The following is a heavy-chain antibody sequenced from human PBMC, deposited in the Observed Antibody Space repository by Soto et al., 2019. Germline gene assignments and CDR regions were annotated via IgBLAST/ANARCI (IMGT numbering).Heavy chain of an antibody. CDR2: IYYSGST. CDR1: GGSISSGGYY. CDR3: ARVPYYDFWRGYYKPKRYYDYGRDV. Sequence: QVQLQESGPGLVKPSQTLSLTCTVSGGSISSGGYYWSWIRQHPGKGLEWIGYIYYSGSTYYNPSLSVRITIAVDTSKNRFSRKLSSVTAADTAVYYCARVPYYDFWRGYYKPKRYYDYGRDVWGQGTTVTVSS. J-gene: IGHJ6*02. V-gene: IGHV4-31*03. D-gene: IGHD3-3*01.